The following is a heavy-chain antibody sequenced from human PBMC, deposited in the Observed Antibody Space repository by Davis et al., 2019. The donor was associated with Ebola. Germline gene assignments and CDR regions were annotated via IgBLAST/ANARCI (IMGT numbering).Heavy chain of an antibody. D-gene: IGHD2-8*02. CDR1: GFSFSGYA. Sequence: GESLKISCVGSGFSFSGYAMNWVRQAPGKGLEWVAVISNDGTTKYYSDSVRGRFTISRDNAKNSLYLQMNSLRAEDTAVYYCTRGSTGSWGQGTLVTVSS. CDR3: TRGSTGS. CDR2: ISNDGTTK. J-gene: IGHJ5*02. V-gene: IGHV3-30*03.